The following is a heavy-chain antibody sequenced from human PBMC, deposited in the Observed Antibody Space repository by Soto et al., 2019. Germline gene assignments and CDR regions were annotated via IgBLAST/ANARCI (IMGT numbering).Heavy chain of an antibody. Sequence: PGGSLRLSCSASGFTFSSYAMHWVRQAPGKGLDYVSSISTNGGSTHYADSVKGRFTISRDNSKNTQYLQMSSLRADDTAVYYCVKVEYYYDSSGYYPSDYWGQGTLVTVSS. J-gene: IGHJ4*02. CDR1: GFTFSSYA. CDR3: VKVEYYYDSSGYYPSDY. V-gene: IGHV3-64D*06. D-gene: IGHD3-22*01. CDR2: ISTNGGST.